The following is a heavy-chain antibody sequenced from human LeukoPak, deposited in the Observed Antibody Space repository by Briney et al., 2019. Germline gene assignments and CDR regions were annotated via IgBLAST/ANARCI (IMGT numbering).Heavy chain of an antibody. D-gene: IGHD5-12*01. Sequence: GGSLRLSCAASGFTFSSYAMSWVRQAPGKGLEWVSAISGSGDGTYYADSVKGRFTISRDNSKNTLYLQMNRLRAENTAVYYCARDVRSGWLQAFDLWGRGTLVTVSS. J-gene: IGHJ2*01. CDR2: ISGSGDGT. V-gene: IGHV3-23*01. CDR1: GFTFSSYA. CDR3: ARDVRSGWLQAFDL.